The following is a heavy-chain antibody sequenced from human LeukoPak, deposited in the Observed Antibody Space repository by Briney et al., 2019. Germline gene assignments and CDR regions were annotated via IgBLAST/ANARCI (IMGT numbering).Heavy chain of an antibody. CDR3: AKDGVAFDI. V-gene: IGHV3-30*02. J-gene: IGHJ3*02. CDR1: GFTFSNYG. D-gene: IGHD3-16*01. Sequence: PGGSLRLSCAASGFTFSNYGMHWVRQAPGKGLEWVAFIRYDGNNKYYADPVKGRFTISRDNSKNTLYLQMNSLRAEDTAVYYCAKDGVAFDIWGQGTMVTVSS. CDR2: IRYDGNNK.